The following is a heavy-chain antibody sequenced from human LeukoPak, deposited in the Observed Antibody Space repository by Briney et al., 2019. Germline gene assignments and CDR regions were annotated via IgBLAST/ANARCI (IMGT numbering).Heavy chain of an antibody. Sequence: GGSLRLSCAASGFTVSSNYMSWVRQAPGKGLEWVSVIYSGGSTYYADSVKGRFTISRDNSKNTLYLQMNSLRAEDTAVYYCARDIVVVPVYYFDYWGQGTLVTVSS. CDR2: IYSGGST. CDR3: ARDIVVVPVYYFDY. V-gene: IGHV3-66*01. J-gene: IGHJ4*02. CDR1: GFTVSSNY. D-gene: IGHD2-2*01.